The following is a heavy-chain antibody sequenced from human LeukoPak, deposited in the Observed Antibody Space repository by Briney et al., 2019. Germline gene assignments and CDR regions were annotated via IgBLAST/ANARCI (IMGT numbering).Heavy chain of an antibody. D-gene: IGHD3-9*01. V-gene: IGHV3-23*01. Sequence: GGSLRPSCAASGFTFSSYAMSWVRQAPGKGLEWVSVTRGSGGSTYYADSVKGRFTISRDNSKNTLYLQMNSLRAEDTAVYYCAKDMAPHGYFGFDYWGQGTLVTVSS. CDR2: TRGSGGST. J-gene: IGHJ4*02. CDR3: AKDMAPHGYFGFDY. CDR1: GFTFSSYA.